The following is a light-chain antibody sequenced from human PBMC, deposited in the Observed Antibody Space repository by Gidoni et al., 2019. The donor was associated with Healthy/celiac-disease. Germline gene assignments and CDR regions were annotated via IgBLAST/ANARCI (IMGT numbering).Light chain of an antibody. CDR1: QSISSW. CDR2: KAS. Sequence: DIQMTQSPSTLSASVGDRVTITCRASQSISSWLAWYQQKPGKAPMLLIYKASSLESGVPSRFSGSGSGTEFTLTISSLQPDDFATYYCQQYNSYSLFTFGPGTKVDIK. J-gene: IGKJ3*01. CDR3: QQYNSYSLFT. V-gene: IGKV1-5*03.